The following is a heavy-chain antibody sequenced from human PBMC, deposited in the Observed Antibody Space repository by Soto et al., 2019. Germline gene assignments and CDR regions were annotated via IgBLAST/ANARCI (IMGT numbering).Heavy chain of an antibody. V-gene: IGHV4-34*01. Sequence: SETLSLTCAVYGGSFSGYYWSWIRQPPGKGLEWIGEISHSGSTNYNPSLKSRLTISVDTSKNQFSLKLSSVTAADTAVYYCARYSLLSNQAQYFDYWVQGTLDTGSP. CDR2: ISHSGST. J-gene: IGHJ4*02. CDR1: GGSFSGYY. D-gene: IGHD4-4*01. CDR3: ARYSLLSNQAQYFDY.